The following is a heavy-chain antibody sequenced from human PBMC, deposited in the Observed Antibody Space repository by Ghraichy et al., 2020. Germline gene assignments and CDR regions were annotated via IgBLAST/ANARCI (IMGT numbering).Heavy chain of an antibody. CDR3: ARHSVYYGSGNEDYFNF. D-gene: IGHD3-10*01. CDR1: GYSFPNYC. Sequence: GSLNISCKGSGYSFPNYCIGWVRQIPGKGLEWMGIICPGDFDTRYSPSFQGQVTISADKSISTAYLQWSSLKASDTAMYYCARHSVYYGSGNEDYFNFWGQGTLVTVSS. J-gene: IGHJ4*02. CDR2: ICPGDFDT. V-gene: IGHV5-51*01.